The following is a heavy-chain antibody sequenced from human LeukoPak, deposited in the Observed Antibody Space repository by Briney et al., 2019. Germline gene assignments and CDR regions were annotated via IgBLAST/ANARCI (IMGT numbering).Heavy chain of an antibody. CDR1: GFTFDDYA. Sequence: PGGSLRLSCAASGFTFDDYAMHWVRQAPGKVLEWVSLISWNGGSTYYSDSVKGRFTISRDNSKNSLYLQMNSLRAEDTALYSCAKAATEYSSSWLDYWGQGTLVTVST. CDR2: ISWNGGST. V-gene: IGHV3-43D*04. D-gene: IGHD6-6*01. J-gene: IGHJ4*02. CDR3: AKAATEYSSSWLDY.